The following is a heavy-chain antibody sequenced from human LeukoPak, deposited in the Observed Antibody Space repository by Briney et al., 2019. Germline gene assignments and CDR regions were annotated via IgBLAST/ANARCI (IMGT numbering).Heavy chain of an antibody. V-gene: IGHV4-39*01. D-gene: IGHD6-19*01. CDR2: IYYSGST. CDR3: ARHVKKVRSYSSGWYSYYYYGMDV. J-gene: IGHJ6*02. Sequence: PSETLSLTCTVSGGSISSSYYYWGWIRQPPGKGLERIGSIYYSGSTYYNPSLKSRVTISVDTSKNQFSLKLRSVTAADTAVYYCARHVKKVRSYSSGWYSYYYYGMDVWGQGTTVTVSS. CDR1: GGSISSSYYY.